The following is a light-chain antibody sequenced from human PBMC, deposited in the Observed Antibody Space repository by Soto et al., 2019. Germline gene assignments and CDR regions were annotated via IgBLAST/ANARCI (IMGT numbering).Light chain of an antibody. CDR3: ETWDTNTRV. J-gene: IGLJ2*01. V-gene: IGLV4-60*03. CDR1: SGHSSYI. CDR2: LEHSGSY. Sequence: QAVVAQSSSASASLGSSVKLTCTLSSGHSSYIIAWHQQQPGKAPRFLMKLEHSGSYNKGSGVPDRFSGSTSGADRYLIVSTLHSEDEVDYYCETWDTNTRVFGGGTKLPVV.